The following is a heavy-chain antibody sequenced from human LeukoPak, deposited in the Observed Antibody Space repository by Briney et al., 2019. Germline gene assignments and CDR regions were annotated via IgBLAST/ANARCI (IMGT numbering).Heavy chain of an antibody. CDR2: ISYDGSNK. D-gene: IGHD3-22*01. CDR1: GFTFSSYA. J-gene: IGHJ4*02. V-gene: IGHV3-30*04. Sequence: GGSLRLSCAASGFTFSSYAMHWVRQAPGKGLEWVAVISYDGSNKYYADSVKGRFTISRDNSKNTLYLQMNSLRAEDTAVYYCARATHYYDSSGYGDYFDYWVQGTLVTVSS. CDR3: ARATHYYDSSGYGDYFDY.